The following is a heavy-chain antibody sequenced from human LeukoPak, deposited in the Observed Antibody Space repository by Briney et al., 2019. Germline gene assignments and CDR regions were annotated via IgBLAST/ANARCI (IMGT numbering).Heavy chain of an antibody. D-gene: IGHD3-10*01. CDR2: IKQDGDEK. Sequence: GGSLRLSCAASGFPFSSYWMTWARQAPGKGLEWVANIKQDGDEKYYVDSVKGRFTISRDNAKNSLYLQMNSLRAEDTAVYYCAREDYYGSGNYVAWGGAFDVWGQGTTVTVSS. CDR3: AREDYYGSGNYVAWGGAFDV. J-gene: IGHJ3*01. V-gene: IGHV3-7*01. CDR1: GFPFSSYW.